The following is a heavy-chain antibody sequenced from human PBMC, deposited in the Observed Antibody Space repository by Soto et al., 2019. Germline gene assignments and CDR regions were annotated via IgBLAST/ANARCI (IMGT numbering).Heavy chain of an antibody. Sequence: QVQLVESGGGVVQPGRSLRLSCAASGFTFNSYAMHWFRQAPGKGLEWVAVISYDGGNKYYADSVKGRFTISRDNSKNTLYLQMNSLRAEDTAVYYCARDPGSGWPPFDYWGQGTLVTVSS. CDR3: ARDPGSGWPPFDY. V-gene: IGHV3-30-3*01. CDR1: GFTFNSYA. D-gene: IGHD6-19*01. J-gene: IGHJ4*02. CDR2: ISYDGGNK.